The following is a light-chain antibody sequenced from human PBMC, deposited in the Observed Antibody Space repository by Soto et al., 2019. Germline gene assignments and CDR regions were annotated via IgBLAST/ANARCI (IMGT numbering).Light chain of an antibody. J-gene: IGLJ3*02. CDR3: CSYAGSRV. CDR2: EGS. Sequence: QSALTQPASVSGSHGQSITISCTGTSSDVGSYNLVSWYQQHPGKAPKLYEGSKRPSGVSNRFSGSKSGNTASLTISGLQAEDEADYYCCSYAGSRVFGGGTKVTVL. CDR1: SSDVGSYNL. V-gene: IGLV2-23*01.